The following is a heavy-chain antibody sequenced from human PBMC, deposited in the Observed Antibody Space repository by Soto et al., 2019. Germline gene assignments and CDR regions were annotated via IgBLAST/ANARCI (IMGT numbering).Heavy chain of an antibody. CDR3: ARGTDTWFFAL. J-gene: IGHJ2*01. CDR2: IYYSGST. CDR1: GGSISSGDYY. D-gene: IGHD3-9*01. V-gene: IGHV4-30-4*01. Sequence: TLSLTCTVSGGSISSGDYYWSWIRQPPGKGLEWIGYIYYSGSTYYNPSLKSRVTISVDTSKNQFSLKLSSVTAADTAVYYCARGTDTWFFALWGRGTLVTVSS.